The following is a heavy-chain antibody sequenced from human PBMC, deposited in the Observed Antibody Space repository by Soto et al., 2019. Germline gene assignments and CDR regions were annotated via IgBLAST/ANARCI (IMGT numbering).Heavy chain of an antibody. V-gene: IGHV3-9*01. CDR1: GFTFNEYA. Sequence: PGGSLRLSCAASGFTFNEYAMHCVRQAPGKGLERVSGISWNSGNIDYADSVKGRFTMSRDNAKNYLYLHMDSLRPEDTALYYCVKDFSTWFHFDSWGQGTLVTVSS. CDR3: VKDFSTWFHFDS. CDR2: ISWNSGNI. J-gene: IGHJ4*02. D-gene: IGHD6-13*01.